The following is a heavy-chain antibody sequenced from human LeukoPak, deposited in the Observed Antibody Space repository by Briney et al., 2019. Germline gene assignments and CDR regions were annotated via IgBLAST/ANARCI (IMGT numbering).Heavy chain of an antibody. CDR3: ARSLGYCSSTSCPPGY. J-gene: IGHJ4*02. CDR2: ISYDGSNK. V-gene: IGHV3-30*04. CDR1: GFTFSSYA. D-gene: IGHD2-2*01. Sequence: PGRSLRLSCAASGFTFSSYAMHWVRQAPGKGLEWVAVISYDGSNKYYADSVKRRFTISRDNSKNTLYLQMNSLRAEDTAVYYCARSLGYCSSTSCPPGYWGQGTLVTVSS.